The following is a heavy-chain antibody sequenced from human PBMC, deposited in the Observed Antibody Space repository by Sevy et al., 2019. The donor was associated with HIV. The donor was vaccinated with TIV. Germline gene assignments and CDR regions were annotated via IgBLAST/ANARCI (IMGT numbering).Heavy chain of an antibody. Sequence: ASVKVSCKASGYTFTGYYMHWMRQAPGQGLEWMGWINPDSGGPTYAPKFQGRVTLTRDTSISTAYMDLSRLKSDDTAVYYCVSVDRHGYFVYWGQGTLVTVSS. CDR2: INPDSGGP. CDR3: VSVDRHGYFVY. CDR1: GYTFTGYY. J-gene: IGHJ4*02. V-gene: IGHV1-2*02.